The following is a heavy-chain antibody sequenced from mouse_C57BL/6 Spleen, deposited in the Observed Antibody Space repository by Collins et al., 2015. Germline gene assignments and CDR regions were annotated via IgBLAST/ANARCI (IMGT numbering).Heavy chain of an antibody. CDR3: ARKGGNYAAWFAY. J-gene: IGHJ3*01. D-gene: IGHD2-1*01. CDR1: GHTFTSYV. CDR2: INPYNDGT. V-gene: IGHV1-14*01. Sequence: EVQLQQSGPELVKPGASVKMSCKASGHTFTSYVMHWVKQKPGQGLEWIGYINPYNDGTKYNEKFKGKATLTSDKSSSTAYMELSSLTSEDSAVYYCARKGGNYAAWFAYWGQGTLVTVSA.